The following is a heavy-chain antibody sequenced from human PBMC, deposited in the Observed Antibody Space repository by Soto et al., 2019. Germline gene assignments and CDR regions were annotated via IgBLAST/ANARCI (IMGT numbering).Heavy chain of an antibody. J-gene: IGHJ4*02. D-gene: IGHD3-10*01. Sequence: PSGTLSLTCAVYGGSFSNNNLTWFRQPPGKGLEWIGEISPSGTTKYIPSLKMRGTITVDTARKQYFLKVTSVSAADTAVYYCATSLWFGTQPEIWGPGTLVTVSS. V-gene: IGHV4-34*01. CDR3: ATSLWFGTQPEI. CDR2: ISPSGTT. CDR1: GGSFSNNN.